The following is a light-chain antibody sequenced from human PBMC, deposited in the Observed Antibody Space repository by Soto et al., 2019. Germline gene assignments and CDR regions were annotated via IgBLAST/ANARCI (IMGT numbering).Light chain of an antibody. CDR3: QQRSNWPPSIT. V-gene: IGKV3-11*01. CDR1: QSVDIN. Sequence: EIVLTQSPATLSVSPGERVTLSCRASQSVDINLAWYQQKPGQAPRLLIYGASTRATDMPGRFSGSGSGTDFTLTISSLEPEDFAVYYCQQRSNWPPSITFGQGTRLEIK. CDR2: GAS. J-gene: IGKJ5*01.